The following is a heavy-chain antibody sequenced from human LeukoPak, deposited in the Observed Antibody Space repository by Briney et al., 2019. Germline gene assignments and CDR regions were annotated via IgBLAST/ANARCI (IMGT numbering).Heavy chain of an antibody. CDR2: INPNSGGT. V-gene: IGHV1-2*04. J-gene: IGHJ4*02. Sequence: GASVKVSCKASGYTFTGYYMHWVRQAPGQGPEWMGWINPNSGGTNYAQKFQGWVTMTRDTSISTAYMELSRLRSDDTAVYYCARGNNSSSWYEALYWGQGTLVTVSS. CDR3: ARGNNSSSWYEALY. D-gene: IGHD6-13*01. CDR1: GYTFTGYY.